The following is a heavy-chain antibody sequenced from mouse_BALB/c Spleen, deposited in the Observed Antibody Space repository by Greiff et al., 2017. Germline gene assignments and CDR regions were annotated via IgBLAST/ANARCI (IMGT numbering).Heavy chain of an antibody. D-gene: IGHD2-4*01. V-gene: IGHV1-4*02. Sequence: VKLMESAAELARPGASVKMSCKASGYTFTSYTMHWVKQRPGQGLEWIGYINPSSGYTEYNQKFKDKTTLTADKSSSTAYMQLSSLTSEDSAVYYCAREGVYDYGSFAYWGQGTLVTVSA. CDR1: GYTFTSYT. J-gene: IGHJ3*01. CDR3: AREGVYDYGSFAY. CDR2: INPSSGYT.